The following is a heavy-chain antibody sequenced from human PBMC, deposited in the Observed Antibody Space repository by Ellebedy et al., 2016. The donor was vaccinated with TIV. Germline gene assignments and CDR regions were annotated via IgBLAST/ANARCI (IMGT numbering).Heavy chain of an antibody. V-gene: IGHV3-7*03. CDR1: GFAFSAYW. J-gene: IGHJ5*02. Sequence: PGGSLRLSCAASGFAFSAYWMTWVRQAPGRGLEWVTSINHDGSETNYVDSVKGRFTISRDNAKNSLFLQMNNLRAEDTAVYYCVRNRASLRPWGQGTPVTVSS. CDR2: INHDGSET. CDR3: VRNRASLRP. D-gene: IGHD3-10*01.